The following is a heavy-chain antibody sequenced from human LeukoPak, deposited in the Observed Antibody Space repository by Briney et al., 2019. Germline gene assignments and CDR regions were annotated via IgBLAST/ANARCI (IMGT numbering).Heavy chain of an antibody. D-gene: IGHD3-10*01. J-gene: IGHJ6*02. CDR3: AKGFLYYYYGMDV. Sequence: GGSLRLSCAASGFTFSSYAMSGVRQAPGKGLEWVSAISGSGGSTYYADSVKGRFTISRDNSKNTLYLQMNSLRAEDTAVYYCAKGFLYYYYGMDVWGQGTTVTDSS. CDR2: ISGSGGST. CDR1: GFTFSSYA. V-gene: IGHV3-23*01.